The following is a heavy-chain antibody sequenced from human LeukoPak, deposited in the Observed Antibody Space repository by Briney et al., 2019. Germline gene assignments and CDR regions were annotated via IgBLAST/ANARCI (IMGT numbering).Heavy chain of an antibody. Sequence: GGSLRLSCAASGFTFSSYWMSWVRQAPGKRLEWVANIKQDGSEKYYVDSVKGRFTISRDNAKNSLYLQMNSLRAEDTAVYYCARAQLTPLNYYDSGQGYHYYMDVWGKGTTVTVSS. J-gene: IGHJ6*03. CDR1: GFTFSSYW. D-gene: IGHD3-22*01. CDR2: IKQDGSEK. V-gene: IGHV3-7*01. CDR3: ARAQLTPLNYYDSGQGYHYYMDV.